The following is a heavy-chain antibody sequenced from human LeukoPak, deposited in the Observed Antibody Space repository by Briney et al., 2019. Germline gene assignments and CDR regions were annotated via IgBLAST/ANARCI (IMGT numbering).Heavy chain of an antibody. D-gene: IGHD1-7*01. Sequence: PGGSLRLSCAASGFTFDDYTMHWVRQAPGKGLEWVSLISWDGVTTYYAHSVKGRFTISRDSSKNSLFLKMNSLRTEDTALYYCARDKTGTGIDYWGQGTLVTVSS. V-gene: IGHV3-43*01. CDR2: ISWDGVTT. CDR1: GFTFDDYT. CDR3: ARDKTGTGIDY. J-gene: IGHJ4*02.